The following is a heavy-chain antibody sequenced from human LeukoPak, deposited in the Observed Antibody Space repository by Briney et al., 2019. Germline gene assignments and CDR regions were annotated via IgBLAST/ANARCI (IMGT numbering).Heavy chain of an antibody. CDR3: ARSSMIVVAFDY. CDR1: GYTFTGYY. D-gene: IGHD3-22*01. J-gene: IGHJ4*02. Sequence: ASVKVSCKASGYTFTGYYMHWVRQAPGQGLEWMGWINPNSGGTNYAQKFQGRVTMTRDTSISTAYMELSRLKSDDTAVYYCARSSMIVVAFDYWGQGTLVTVSS. V-gene: IGHV1-2*02. CDR2: INPNSGGT.